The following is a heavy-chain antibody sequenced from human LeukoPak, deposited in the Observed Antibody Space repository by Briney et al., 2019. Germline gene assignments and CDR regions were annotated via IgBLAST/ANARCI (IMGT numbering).Heavy chain of an antibody. J-gene: IGHJ4*02. CDR1: GFTLSSYM. CDR2: IKPDGGEK. D-gene: IGHD6-13*01. V-gene: IGHV3-7*01. CDR3: ARVGYSSSWYNFDY. Sequence: GGSLRLSCAASGFTLSSYMMTWVRQAPGKGLEWVANIKPDGGEKFYVDSVKGRFTISRDNAKNTLYLQMNSLRAEDTAVYYCARVGYSSSWYNFDYWGQGTLVTVSS.